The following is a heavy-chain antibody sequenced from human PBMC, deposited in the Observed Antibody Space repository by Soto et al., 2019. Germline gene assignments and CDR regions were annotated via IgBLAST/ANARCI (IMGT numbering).Heavy chain of an antibody. CDR3: ASKRDTAMVKYYHYGMDV. Sequence: SVKVSCKASGGTFSSYAISWVRQAPGQGLEWMGGIIPISGTANYAQKFQGRVTITADESTSTAYMELSSLRSEDTAVYYCASKRDTAMVKYYHYGMDVWGQGTTLTVSS. V-gene: IGHV1-69*13. D-gene: IGHD5-18*01. CDR1: GGTFSSYA. J-gene: IGHJ6*02. CDR2: IIPISGTA.